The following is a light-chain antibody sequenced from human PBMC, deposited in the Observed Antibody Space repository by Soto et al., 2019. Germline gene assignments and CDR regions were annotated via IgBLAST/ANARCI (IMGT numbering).Light chain of an antibody. J-gene: IGLJ3*02. CDR3: QSYDGSSHWV. V-gene: IGLV6-57*03. CDR1: SGNIGSNY. Sequence: FMLTQPHSVSESPGRAVSISCTRSSGNIGSNYVQWYQQHPASATATLIYENNQRPPGVPDRFSGSIDSSANSASLTISGLQTEDEADYYCQSYDGSSHWVFGGGTKLTVL. CDR2: ENN.